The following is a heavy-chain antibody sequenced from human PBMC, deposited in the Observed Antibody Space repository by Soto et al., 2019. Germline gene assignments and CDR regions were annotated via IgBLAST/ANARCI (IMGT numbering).Heavy chain of an antibody. D-gene: IGHD1-26*01. J-gene: IGHJ4*02. V-gene: IGHV3-23*01. Sequence: EVPLLESGGGLVQPGGSLRISCAASGFTFSNYVMSWVRQAPGKGLEWVSSISNSGGSTYYADSVKGRFTISRDNSKNTLYLQMNSLRAGATAVYYCAKEDVGGYYYSGLWGRGTLVTVSS. CDR3: AKEDVGGYYYSGL. CDR1: GFTFSNYV. CDR2: ISNSGGST.